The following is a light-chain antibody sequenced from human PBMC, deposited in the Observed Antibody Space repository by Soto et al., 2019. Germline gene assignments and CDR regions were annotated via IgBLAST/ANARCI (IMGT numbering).Light chain of an antibody. J-gene: IGLJ1*01. Sequence: QSALTQPPSASGSPGQSVTISCTGTSSDVGGYNYVSWYQQHPGKAPKLMIYEVSKRPSGVPDRFSGSKSGNTASLTVSGLRAEDEADYYCSSYAGSNTCYVFGTGTKVTVL. V-gene: IGLV2-8*01. CDR1: SSDVGGYNY. CDR2: EVS. CDR3: SSYAGSNTCYV.